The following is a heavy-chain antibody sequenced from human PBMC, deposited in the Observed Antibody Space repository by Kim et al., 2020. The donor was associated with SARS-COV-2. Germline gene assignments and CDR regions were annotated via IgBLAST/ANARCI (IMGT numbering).Heavy chain of an antibody. CDR3: AKGLGFGELLLGALDY. J-gene: IGHJ4*02. Sequence: GGSLRLSCAAPGFTFDDYAMHWVRQAPGKGLEWVSLISWDGGSTYYADSVKGRFTISRDNSKNSLYLQMNSLRAEDTALYYCAKGLGFGELLLGALDYWGQGTLVTVSS. CDR2: ISWDGGST. V-gene: IGHV3-43D*03. CDR1: GFTFDDYA. D-gene: IGHD3-10*01.